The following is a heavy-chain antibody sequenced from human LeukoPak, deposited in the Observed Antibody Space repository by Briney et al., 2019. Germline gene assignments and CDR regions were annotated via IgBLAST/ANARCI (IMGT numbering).Heavy chain of an antibody. V-gene: IGHV3-53*01. CDR3: ARDLGRLSAAGGY. J-gene: IGHJ4*02. CDR1: GFTVSSNY. Sequence: AGGSLRLSCSASGFTVSSNYMSWVRQAPGKGLEWVSIMYSGGDTDYADSVKGRFTISRDNSKNTVFLQMNSLRAEDTAIYYCARDLGRLSAAGGYWGQGTLVTVSS. CDR2: MYSGGDT. D-gene: IGHD6-13*01.